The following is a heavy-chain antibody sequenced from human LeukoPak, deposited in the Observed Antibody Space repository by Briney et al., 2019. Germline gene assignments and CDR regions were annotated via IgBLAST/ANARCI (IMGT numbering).Heavy chain of an antibody. CDR2: XSYDXNEK. J-gene: IGHJ4*02. CDR1: GFIXSSYG. V-gene: IGHV3-30*18. D-gene: IGHD6-19*01. Sequence: PGGSLRLSCAASGFIXSSYGMXWVXXXPGXXXXXVXXXSYDXNEKYYADSVXGRFSISRDNSRNTLYLQMNSLRAEDTAVYYCAKDVRGYSSGWPADYWGQGTLVTVSS. CDR3: AKDVRGYSSGWPADY.